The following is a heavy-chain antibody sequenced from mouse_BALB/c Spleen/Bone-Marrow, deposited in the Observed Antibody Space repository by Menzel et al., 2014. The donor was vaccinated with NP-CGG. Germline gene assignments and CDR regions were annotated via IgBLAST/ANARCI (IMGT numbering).Heavy chain of an antibody. CDR3: ARWEYYAMAY. D-gene: IGHD4-1*01. J-gene: IGHJ4*01. CDR1: GFNIKDTY. Sequence: VQLKESGAELVKPGASVKLSCTASGFNIKDTYMHWVKQRPEQGLEWIGRIDPANGNTKYDPKFQGKATITADTSSNTAYLQLSSLTSGDTAVYYCARWEYYAMAYWAQGTSVTVSS. V-gene: IGHV14-3*02. CDR2: IDPANGNT.